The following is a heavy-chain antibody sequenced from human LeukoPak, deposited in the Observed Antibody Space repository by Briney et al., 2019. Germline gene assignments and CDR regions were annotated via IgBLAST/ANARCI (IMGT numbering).Heavy chain of an antibody. CDR2: IIPIFGTA. D-gene: IGHD3-22*01. CDR1: GGTFSSYA. Sequence: ASVKVSCKASGGTFSSYAISWVRQAPGQGLEWMGGIIPIFGTANYAQKFQGRVTITADKSTSTAYVELSSLRSEDTAVYYCARGGSMNYYDSSNPTYFDYWGQGTLVTVSS. J-gene: IGHJ4*02. V-gene: IGHV1-69*06. CDR3: ARGGSMNYYDSSNPTYFDY.